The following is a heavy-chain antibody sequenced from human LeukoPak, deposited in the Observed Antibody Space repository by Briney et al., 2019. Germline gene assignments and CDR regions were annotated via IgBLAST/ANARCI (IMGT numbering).Heavy chain of an antibody. J-gene: IGHJ3*02. CDR3: ARSYDSSGYYYVVGAFDI. V-gene: IGHV3-66*01. D-gene: IGHD3-22*01. Sequence: GGFLRLSCAASGFTVSSNYMSWVRQAPGKGLEWVSVIYSGGSTYYADSVKGRFTISRDNSKNTLYLQMNSLRAEDTAVYYCARSYDSSGYYYVVGAFDIWGQGTMVTVSS. CDR1: GFTVSSNY. CDR2: IYSGGST.